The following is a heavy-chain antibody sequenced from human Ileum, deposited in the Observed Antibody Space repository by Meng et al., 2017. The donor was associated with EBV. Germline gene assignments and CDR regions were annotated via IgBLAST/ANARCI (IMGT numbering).Heavy chain of an antibody. CDR3: ARVEVGITSGDY. CDR1: GYTFTNYG. CDR2: ISAYNGNT. V-gene: IGHV1-18*01. D-gene: IGHD1-26*01. Sequence: QAKLVQVGGEVKKPGFSVKVSCKASGYTFTNYGITWVRQAPGQGLEWMGWISAYNGNTNYAQTLQGRVTMTTDTSTSTAYMELGSLRSDDTAVYYCARVEVGITSGDYWGQGTLVTVSS. J-gene: IGHJ4*02.